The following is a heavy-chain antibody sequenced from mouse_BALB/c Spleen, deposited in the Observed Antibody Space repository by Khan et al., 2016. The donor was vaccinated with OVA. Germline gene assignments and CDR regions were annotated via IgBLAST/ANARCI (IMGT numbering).Heavy chain of an antibody. CDR3: ARGGSSGPAWFAY. Sequence: EVQLQESGPGLVKPSQSLSLTCSVTGYSITSGYFWNWIRQFPGNRLEWLGYIRYDDNSNYNPSLINRISITRDTSKNQFFLKLNSVTPEDTATYYCARGGSSGPAWFAYWGQGTLVTVSA. D-gene: IGHD3-1*01. V-gene: IGHV3-6*02. CDR2: IRYDDNS. CDR1: GYSITSGYF. J-gene: IGHJ3*01.